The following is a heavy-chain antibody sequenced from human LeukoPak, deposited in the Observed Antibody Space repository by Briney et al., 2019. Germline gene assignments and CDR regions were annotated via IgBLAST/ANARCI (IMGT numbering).Heavy chain of an antibody. CDR2: INPSGGST. CDR3: ARNDPHYSSSSLDY. J-gene: IGHJ4*02. V-gene: IGHV1-46*01. CDR1: GYTFTSYY. D-gene: IGHD6-6*01. Sequence: ASVKVSCKASGYTFTSYYIHWARQAPGQGLECLGIINPSGGSTNYAQKFQGRVTMTRDTSTSTVYMELSSLRSEDTAVYYCARNDPHYSSSSLDYWGQGTLVTVSS.